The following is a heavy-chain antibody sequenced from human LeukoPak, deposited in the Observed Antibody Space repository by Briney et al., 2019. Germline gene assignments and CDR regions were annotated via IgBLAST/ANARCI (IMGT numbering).Heavy chain of an antibody. Sequence: ASETLSLTCTVSGGSISNDYWSWIRQPPGKGLEWIGYIYYSGRINYNPSFKSRVTISVDTSKNQFSLKLSSVTAADTAVYYCARVRMVTGGPXXXYWGXGXXXT. D-gene: IGHD2-15*01. CDR2: IYYSGRI. CDR3: ARVRMVTGGPXXXY. J-gene: IGHJ4*01. CDR1: GGSISNDY. V-gene: IGHV4-59*01.